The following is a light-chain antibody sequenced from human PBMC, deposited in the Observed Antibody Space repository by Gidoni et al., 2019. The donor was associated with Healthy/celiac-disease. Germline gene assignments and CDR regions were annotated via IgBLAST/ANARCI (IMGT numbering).Light chain of an antibody. V-gene: IGLV3-21*04. J-gene: IGLJ3*02. Sequence: SYVLTQPPSVSVAPGKTARSTCGGNNIGSKSVHWYQQKPGQAPVLVIYYASDRPSVIPERFSGSNSGNTATLTLSRVEAGDEADYYCQVWDSSSDHWVFGGGTKLTVL. CDR3: QVWDSSSDHWV. CDR2: YAS. CDR1: NIGSKS.